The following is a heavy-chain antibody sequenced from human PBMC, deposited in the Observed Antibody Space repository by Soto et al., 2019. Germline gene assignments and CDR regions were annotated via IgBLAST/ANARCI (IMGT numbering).Heavy chain of an antibody. Sequence: QVQLVQSGAEVKKPGASVKVSCKASGYTFTGYYMHWVRQAPGQGLEWMGWINPNSGGTNYAQKFQGWVTMTRDTSISTAYMELSRLRSDETAVYYCARAPGYSSRWYTDYYYYGMDVWGQGTTVTVSS. J-gene: IGHJ6*02. CDR2: INPNSGGT. CDR1: GYTFTGYY. D-gene: IGHD6-13*01. CDR3: ARAPGYSSRWYTDYYYYGMDV. V-gene: IGHV1-2*04.